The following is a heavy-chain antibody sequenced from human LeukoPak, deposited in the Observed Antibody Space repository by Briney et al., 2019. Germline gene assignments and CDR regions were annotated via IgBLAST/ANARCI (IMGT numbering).Heavy chain of an antibody. V-gene: IGHV1-2*06. D-gene: IGHD6-19*01. CDR1: VYTFTGYY. J-gene: IGHJ4*02. CDR2: INPNSGGT. Sequence: ASVKVSCKASVYTFTGYYMHWVRQAPGQGLEWMGRINPNSGGTNYAQKCQSRVTMTRDTSISTAYMELSRLRSDDTAVYYCASSGWSNFDYWGQGTLVTVSS. CDR3: ASSGWSNFDY.